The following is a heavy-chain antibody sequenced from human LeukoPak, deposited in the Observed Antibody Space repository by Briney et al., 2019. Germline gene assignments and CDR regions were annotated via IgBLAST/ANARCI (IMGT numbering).Heavy chain of an antibody. CDR3: ARPHYEWLAIDY. D-gene: IGHD6-19*01. CDR2: ISSSGSTI. Sequence: GGSLRLSCAASGFTFSSYAMSWVRQAPGKGLEWVSYISSSGSTIYYADSVKGRFTISRDNAKNSLYLQMNSLRAEDTAVYYCARPHYEWLAIDYWGQGTLVTVSS. CDR1: GFTFSSYA. V-gene: IGHV3-48*04. J-gene: IGHJ4*02.